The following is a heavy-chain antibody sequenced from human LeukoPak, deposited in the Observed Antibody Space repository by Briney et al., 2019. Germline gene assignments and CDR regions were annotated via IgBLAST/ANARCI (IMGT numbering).Heavy chain of an antibody. CDR2: ISTYNGNK. V-gene: IGHV1-18*01. CDR3: ARDLSNDSRGYPGY. Sequence: GASVKVSCKASGYTFTSFGISWVRQAPGQGLEWMGWISTYNGNKNYAQKVQGRVILTTDTSTSTAYMELRSMRSDDTAVYYCARDLSNDSRGYPGYWGQGDLVTVSS. J-gene: IGHJ4*02. D-gene: IGHD3-22*01. CDR1: GYTFTSFG.